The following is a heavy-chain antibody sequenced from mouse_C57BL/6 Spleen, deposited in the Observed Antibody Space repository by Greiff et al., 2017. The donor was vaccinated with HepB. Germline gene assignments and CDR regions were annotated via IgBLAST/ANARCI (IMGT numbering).Heavy chain of an antibody. CDR3: ARGEGELRSGLYFDY. CDR2: ISDGGSYT. J-gene: IGHJ2*01. Sequence: EVQGVESGGGLVKPGGSLKLSCAASGFTFSSYAMSWVRQTPEKRLECVATISDGGSYTYYPDNVKGRFTISRDNAKNNLYLQMSHLKSEDTAMYYCARGEGELRSGLYFDYWGQGTTLTVSS. D-gene: IGHD1-1*01. V-gene: IGHV5-4*01. CDR1: GFTFSSYA.